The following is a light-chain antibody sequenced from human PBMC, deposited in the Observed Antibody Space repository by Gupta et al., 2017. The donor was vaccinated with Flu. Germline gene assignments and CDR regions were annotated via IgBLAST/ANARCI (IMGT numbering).Light chain of an antibody. Sequence: VLTQSPATLSLSPGERATLSCRASLSVSSYLAWYQQKPGQAPRLLIYDASNRATGIPARFSGSWSGPDFTLTISRLEPEDFAVYYCQQRSNWPTFGQGTKLEIK. CDR2: DAS. V-gene: IGKV3-11*01. CDR3: QQRSNWPT. CDR1: LSVSSY. J-gene: IGKJ2*01.